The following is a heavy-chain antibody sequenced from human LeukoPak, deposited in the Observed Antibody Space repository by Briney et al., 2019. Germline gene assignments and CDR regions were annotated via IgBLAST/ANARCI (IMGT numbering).Heavy chain of an antibody. V-gene: IGHV3-48*01. CDR1: GLTISSYS. D-gene: IGHD3-10*01. J-gene: IGHJ4*02. CDR2: ISSSSSTI. Sequence: PGGSLRLSCAASGLTISSYSMNWVRQAPGKGLQWVSYISSSSSTIYYADSVKGRFTISRDNAKNSLYLQMNSLKTEDAAVYYCTTAGALLAYWGQGTLVTVSS. CDR3: TTAGALLAY.